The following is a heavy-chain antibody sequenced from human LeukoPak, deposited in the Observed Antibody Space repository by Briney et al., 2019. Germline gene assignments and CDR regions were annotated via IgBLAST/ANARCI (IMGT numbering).Heavy chain of an antibody. CDR1: GFTFDDYA. D-gene: IGHD2-21*01. Sequence: GGSLRLSCAASGFTFDDYAMHWVRHAPGKGLEGVSGISWNSGSIVYADSVKGRFTISRDNAKNSLYLQMNSLRAEDMALYYCAVKSGGADDAFDIWGQGTMVTVSS. CDR2: ISWNSGSI. CDR3: AVKSGGADDAFDI. V-gene: IGHV3-9*03. J-gene: IGHJ3*02.